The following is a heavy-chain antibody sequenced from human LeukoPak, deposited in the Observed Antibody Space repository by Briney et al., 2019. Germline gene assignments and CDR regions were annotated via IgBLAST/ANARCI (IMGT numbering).Heavy chain of an antibody. Sequence: GGPLKLSCAASGFTFSSFWMSWVRQAPGKGLEWVANIKQDGSQKYYVDSVKGRFTISRDNAKNSLYLQMNSLRAEDTAVYYCARVYCSGGTCYSYFDYWGQGTLVTVS. CDR1: GFTFSSFW. CDR2: IKQDGSQK. D-gene: IGHD2-15*01. V-gene: IGHV3-7*05. J-gene: IGHJ4*02. CDR3: ARVYCSGGTCYSYFDY.